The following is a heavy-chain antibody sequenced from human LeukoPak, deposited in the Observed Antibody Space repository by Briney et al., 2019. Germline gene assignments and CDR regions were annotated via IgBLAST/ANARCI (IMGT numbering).Heavy chain of an antibody. CDR3: ARGVVVVAAGYYFDY. CDR1: GFTFSSFW. D-gene: IGHD2-15*01. J-gene: IGHJ4*02. Sequence: GGSLRLSCAASGFTFSSFWMSWVRQAPGKGLEWVSSISSSSSYIYYADSVKGRFTISRDNAKNSLYLQMNSLRAEDTAVYYCARGVVVVAAGYYFDYWGQGTLVTVSS. V-gene: IGHV3-21*01. CDR2: ISSSSSYI.